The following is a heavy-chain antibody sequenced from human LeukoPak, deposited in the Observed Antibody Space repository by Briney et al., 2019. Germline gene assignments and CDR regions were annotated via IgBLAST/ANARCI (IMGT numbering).Heavy chain of an antibody. CDR3: ARGLIWFGESLDGFGYYYYYYMDV. D-gene: IGHD3-10*01. J-gene: IGHJ6*03. CDR1: GGSISSYY. V-gene: IGHV4-59*01. Sequence: TSETLSLTCTVSGGSISSYYWSWIRQPPGKGLEWTGYIYYSGSTNYNPSLKSRVTISVDTSKNQFSLKLSSVTAADTAVYYCARGLIWFGESLDGFGYYYYYYMDVWGKGTTVTISS. CDR2: IYYSGST.